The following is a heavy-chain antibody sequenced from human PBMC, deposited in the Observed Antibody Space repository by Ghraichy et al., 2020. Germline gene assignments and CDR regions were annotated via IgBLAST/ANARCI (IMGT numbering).Heavy chain of an antibody. CDR3: ARAYASGSYHTIAE. CDR1: GFTFSSYS. D-gene: IGHD3-10*01. J-gene: IGHJ4*02. Sequence: GGSLRLSCATSGFTFSSYSMNWVRQAPGKGLEWVSYISSSSNTIYYADSVKGRFTISRDNAKNSLFLQMNSLRDEDTAVYYCARAYASGSYHTIAEWGQGTLVTVSS. CDR2: ISSSSNTI. V-gene: IGHV3-48*02.